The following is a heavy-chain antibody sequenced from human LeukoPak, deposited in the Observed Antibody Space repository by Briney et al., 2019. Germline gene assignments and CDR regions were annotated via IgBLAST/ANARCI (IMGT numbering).Heavy chain of an antibody. D-gene: IGHD3-22*01. J-gene: IGHJ4*02. CDR1: GGSISSYY. CDR2: IYYSGST. CDR3: ARDKYYDSSGYYSVFDY. Sequence: SETLSLTRTVSGGSISSYYWSWIRQPPGKGLEWIGYIYYSGSTNYNPSLKSRVTISVDTSKNQFSLKLSSVTAADTAVYYCARDKYYDSSGYYSVFDYWGQGTLVTVSS. V-gene: IGHV4-59*01.